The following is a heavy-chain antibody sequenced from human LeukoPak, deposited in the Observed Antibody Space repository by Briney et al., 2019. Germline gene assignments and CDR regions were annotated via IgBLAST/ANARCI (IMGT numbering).Heavy chain of an antibody. CDR3: ARDWRDGYNQGIDY. CDR2: ISSSGYST. J-gene: IGHJ4*02. CDR1: GFTFSSYA. D-gene: IGHD5-24*01. Sequence: GGSLRLSCAASGFTFSSYAMTWVRQAPGKGLEWVSTISSSGYSTYYADSVKGRFTISRDNSKNSLYLQMNSLRAEDTAVYYCARDWRDGYNQGIDYWGQGTLVTVSS. V-gene: IGHV3-23*01.